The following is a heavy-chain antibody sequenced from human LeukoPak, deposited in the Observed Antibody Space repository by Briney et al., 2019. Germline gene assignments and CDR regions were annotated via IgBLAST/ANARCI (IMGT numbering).Heavy chain of an antibody. CDR3: AKDVIGGWGFDY. V-gene: IGHV3-30*02. D-gene: IGHD3-16*01. CDR2: VRYDGSNK. Sequence: GGSLRLSCAASGFTLSNSAMHCVRQAAGKGLEWLAFVRYDGSNKYYADSVKGRFTIFRDSSQNTLYLQMNSLGPEDTAVYYCAKDVIGGWGFDYWGQGTLVTVSS. J-gene: IGHJ4*02. CDR1: GFTLSNSA.